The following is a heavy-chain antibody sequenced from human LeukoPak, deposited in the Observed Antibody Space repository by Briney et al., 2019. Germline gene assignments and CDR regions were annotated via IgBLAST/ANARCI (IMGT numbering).Heavy chain of an antibody. Sequence: SETLSLTCAVYGGSFSGYYWSWIRQPPGKGLEWIGEINHSGSTNYNPSLKSRVTISVDTSKNQFSLKLSSVTAADTAVYYCARGRPAAGIYYYYYMDVWGKGTTVIVSS. V-gene: IGHV4-34*01. D-gene: IGHD6-13*01. CDR3: ARGRPAAGIYYYYYMDV. J-gene: IGHJ6*03. CDR1: GGSFSGYY. CDR2: INHSGST.